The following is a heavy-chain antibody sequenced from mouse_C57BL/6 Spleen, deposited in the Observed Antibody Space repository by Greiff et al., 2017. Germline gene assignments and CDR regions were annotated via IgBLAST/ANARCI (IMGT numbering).Heavy chain of an antibody. J-gene: IGHJ4*01. CDR3: AIGDGNYSAMDY. Sequence: VQLKESGPGLVKPSQSLSLTCSVTGYSITSGYYWNWIRQFPGNKLEWMGYISYDGSNNYNPSLKNRISITRDTSKNQFFLKLNSVTTEDTATYYCAIGDGNYSAMDYWGQGTSVTVSS. V-gene: IGHV3-6*01. CDR1: GYSITSGYY. D-gene: IGHD2-1*01. CDR2: ISYDGSN.